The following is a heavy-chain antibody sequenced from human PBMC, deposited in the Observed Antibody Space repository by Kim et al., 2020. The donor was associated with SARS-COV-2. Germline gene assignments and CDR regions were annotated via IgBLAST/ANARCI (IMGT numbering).Heavy chain of an antibody. CDR2: IYYSGST. V-gene: IGHV4-31*03. Sequence: SETLSLTCTVSGGSISSGGYYWSWIRQHPGKGLEWIGYIYYSGSTYYNPSLKSRVTISVDTSKNQFSLKLSSVTAADTAVYYCARAFLRVPAAIGDYYYGMDVWGQGTTVTVSS. CDR1: GGSISSGGYY. CDR3: ARAFLRVPAAIGDYYYGMDV. J-gene: IGHJ6*02. D-gene: IGHD2-2*02.